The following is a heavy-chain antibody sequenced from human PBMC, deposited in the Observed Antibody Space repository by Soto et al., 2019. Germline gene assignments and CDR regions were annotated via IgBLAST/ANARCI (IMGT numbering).Heavy chain of an antibody. CDR3: TRLGGYYQALDS. V-gene: IGHV4-39*01. CDR1: GGSIRSSTYY. Sequence: SETLSLTCTVSGGSIRSSTYYWGWIRQPPGKGLEWIGSIYYAGTTTYNPSLKNRVTISLDTPKNQFSLKTDSVTAADTAVYYCTRLGGYYQALDSWGQGTLVTVSS. CDR2: IYYAGTT. J-gene: IGHJ4*02. D-gene: IGHD3-22*01.